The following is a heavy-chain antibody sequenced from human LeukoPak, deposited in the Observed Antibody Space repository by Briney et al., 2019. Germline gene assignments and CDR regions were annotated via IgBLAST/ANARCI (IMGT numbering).Heavy chain of an antibody. CDR3: ARGQTNRLLWVGELLSNINPFDY. J-gene: IGHJ4*02. Sequence: ASVKVSCMASGYTFTRYSLSWVRQAPGQGLEWMGWISGYNGKANYVQKFQGRVTMTTDTSTSTAYMELRSLRSDDTAVYYCARGQTNRLLWVGELLSNINPFDYWGQGTLVTVSS. CDR1: GYTFTRYS. V-gene: IGHV1-18*01. D-gene: IGHD3-10*01. CDR2: ISGYNGKA.